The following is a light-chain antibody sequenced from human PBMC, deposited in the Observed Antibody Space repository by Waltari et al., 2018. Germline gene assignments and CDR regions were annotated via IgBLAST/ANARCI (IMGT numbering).Light chain of an antibody. CDR1: QSLLSSYGKAY. V-gene: IGKV2-29*03. J-gene: IGKJ4*01. CDR2: EVS. CDR3: MQATHLPLT. Sequence: DVVMTQIPLTLSVTPGQPASISCKSSQSLLSSYGKAYLYWYLQRPGQSPQLLIYEVSSRFSGVPDRFSGSGSETDFTLKISRVEAEDVGIYYCMQATHLPLTFGGGTMVDIK.